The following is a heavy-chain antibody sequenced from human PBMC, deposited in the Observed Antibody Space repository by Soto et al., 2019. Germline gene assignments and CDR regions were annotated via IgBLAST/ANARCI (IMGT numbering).Heavy chain of an antibody. J-gene: IGHJ4*02. CDR1: GGTFSSYT. D-gene: IGHD3-22*01. CDR3: ARGYYDSSGYHLRLDY. Sequence: QVQLVQSGAEVKKPGSSVKVSCKASGGTFSSYTISWVRQAPGQGLEWMGRIIPILGIANYAQKFQGRVTITADKSTSTAYKELSSLRSEDTAVYYCARGYYDSSGYHLRLDYWGQGTLVTVSS. V-gene: IGHV1-69*02. CDR2: IIPILGIA.